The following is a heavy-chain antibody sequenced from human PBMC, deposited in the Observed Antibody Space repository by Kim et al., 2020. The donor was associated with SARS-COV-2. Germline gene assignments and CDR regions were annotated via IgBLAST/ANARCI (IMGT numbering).Heavy chain of an antibody. CDR2: INSRGDRT. Sequence: GGSLRLSCAASGFTFSNHAMHWIRQAPGKGLEYVSVINSRGDRTYYADSVKGRFTISRDNSKNTVYLQMGSMRADDMGVYFCARILTSYLDSGGDSVDYCGQGALFTVS. CDR1: GFTFSNHA. CDR3: ARILTSYLDSGGDSVDY. V-gene: IGHV3-64*02. D-gene: IGHD2-21*02. J-gene: IGHJ4*02.